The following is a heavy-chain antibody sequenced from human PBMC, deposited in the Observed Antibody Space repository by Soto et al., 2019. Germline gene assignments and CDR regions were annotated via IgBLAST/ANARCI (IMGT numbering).Heavy chain of an antibody. CDR3: ARRTYDSSGSYYFDS. CDR1: GDSISSYY. J-gene: IGHJ4*02. CDR2: FYYSGST. V-gene: IGHV4-59*08. Sequence: SETLSLTCTVSGDSISSYYWSWIRQPPGKGLEWIGYFYYSGSTNYNPSLESRVTISGDTSKNHFSLKLTSVTAADTAVYYCARRTYDSSGSYYFDSWGQGTLVTVPS. D-gene: IGHD3-22*01.